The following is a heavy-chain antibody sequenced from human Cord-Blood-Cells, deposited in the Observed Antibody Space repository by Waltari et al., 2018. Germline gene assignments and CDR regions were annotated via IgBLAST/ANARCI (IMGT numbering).Heavy chain of an antibody. Sequence: QLQLQESGPGLVKPSETLSLTCTVSGGSISSSSYYWGWIRQPPGKGLEWIGSIYYSGSTYYNPTLEGRVTISVDTSKNQFSLKRSSVTAADTAVYYCARMSYWGSRAFDIWGQGTMVTVSS. V-gene: IGHV4-39*01. CDR1: GGSISSSSYY. CDR3: ARMSYWGSRAFDI. CDR2: IYYSGST. J-gene: IGHJ3*02. D-gene: IGHD7-27*01.